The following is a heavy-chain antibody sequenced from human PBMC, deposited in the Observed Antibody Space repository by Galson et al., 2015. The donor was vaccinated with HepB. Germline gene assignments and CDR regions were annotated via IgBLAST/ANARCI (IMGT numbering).Heavy chain of an antibody. J-gene: IGHJ6*03. CDR2: IYYSGST. CDR1: GGSISSYY. V-gene: IGHV4-59*08. CDR3: ARRGYSSSWDEYYYMDV. Sequence: SETLSLTCTVSGGSISSYYWSWIRQPPGKGLEWIGYIYYSGSTNYNPSLKSRVTISVDTSKNQFSLKLSSVTAADTAVYYCARRGYSSSWDEYYYMDVWGKGTTVTVSS. D-gene: IGHD6-13*01.